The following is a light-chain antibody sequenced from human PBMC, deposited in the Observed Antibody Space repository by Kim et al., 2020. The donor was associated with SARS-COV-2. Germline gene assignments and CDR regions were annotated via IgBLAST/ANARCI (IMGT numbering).Light chain of an antibody. Sequence: PGERATLSCRASQSVRSNLAWYQQKASQAPSLIIYSASTRATGVPARFSGSGSGTEFTLTISSLQSEDFAVYYCQQYTNWPPEYTFGQGTKLEI. J-gene: IGKJ2*01. CDR3: QQYTNWPPEYT. V-gene: IGKV3-15*01. CDR2: SAS. CDR1: QSVRSN.